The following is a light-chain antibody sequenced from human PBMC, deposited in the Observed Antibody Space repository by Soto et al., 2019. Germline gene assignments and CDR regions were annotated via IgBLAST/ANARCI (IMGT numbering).Light chain of an antibody. CDR2: DSS. V-gene: IGKV1-13*02. J-gene: IGKJ3*01. Sequence: AIQLTQSPSSLSASVGDRVTITCRASQAIRSALAWYQQKPGTAPKLLIYDSSSLETGVPSRFSGSGSGTDFTLAISSLQPEDFATYYFQQYNGYPVTFGPGTKVDIK. CDR1: QAIRSA. CDR3: QQYNGYPVT.